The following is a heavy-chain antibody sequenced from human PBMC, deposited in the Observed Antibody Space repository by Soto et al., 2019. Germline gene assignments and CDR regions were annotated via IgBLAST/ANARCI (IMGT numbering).Heavy chain of an antibody. CDR1: GGSISSNNW. Sequence: QVQLQESGPGLVKPSGTLSLTCAVSGGSISSNNWLTWVRQPPGKGLEWIGEIYYSGSTTYNPSLTSRVPISVDKSKNQFSLKLSAVTAADTAVYYCARHASGSQFGYWGQGTLVTVSS. CDR2: IYYSGST. V-gene: IGHV4-4*02. CDR3: ARHASGSQFGY. D-gene: IGHD3-10*01. J-gene: IGHJ4*02.